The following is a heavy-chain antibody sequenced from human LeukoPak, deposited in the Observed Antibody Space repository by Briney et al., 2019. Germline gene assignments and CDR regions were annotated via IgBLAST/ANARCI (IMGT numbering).Heavy chain of an antibody. CDR3: ARGRVSSSSWYSTYYYYFYMDV. V-gene: IGHV4-4*02. CDR1: GGSISISNW. D-gene: IGHD6-13*01. CDR2: IYHNWST. J-gene: IGHJ6*03. Sequence: PSGTLSLTCAVSGGSISISNWWNWVRQPPGKGLEWIGEIYHNWSTNYNPSLNSRVTISRETSKNHVSLELSSVTAADTAVYFCARGRVSSSSWYSTYYYYFYMDVWGKGTTVTVSS.